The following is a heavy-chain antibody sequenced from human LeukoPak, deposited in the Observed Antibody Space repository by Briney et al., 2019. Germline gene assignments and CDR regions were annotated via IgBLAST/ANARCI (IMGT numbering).Heavy chain of an antibody. D-gene: IGHD3-9*01. CDR2: ISSSSSYI. Sequence: PGGSLRLSCAASGFTFSSYSMNWVRQAPGKGLEWVSSISSSSSYIYYADSVKGRFTISRDNAKNSLYLQMNSLRAEDTAVHYCASLTLLSYLTFDIWGQGTMVTVSS. J-gene: IGHJ3*02. CDR1: GFTFSSYS. V-gene: IGHV3-21*01. CDR3: ASLTLLSYLTFDI.